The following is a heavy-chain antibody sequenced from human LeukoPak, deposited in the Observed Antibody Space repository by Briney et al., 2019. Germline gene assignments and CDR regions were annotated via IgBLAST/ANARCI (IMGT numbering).Heavy chain of an antibody. Sequence: PGGSLRLSCAASGFTFSSYWMHWVRQAPGKGLVWVSRINSDGRSTNYADSVKGRFTISRDNAKNTLYLQMNSLSGGDTAGYYCARAPAGTVVDYWGQGPLVTVSS. D-gene: IGHD6-19*01. J-gene: IGHJ4*02. CDR2: INSDGRST. CDR3: ARAPAGTVVDY. V-gene: IGHV3-74*01. CDR1: GFTFSSYW.